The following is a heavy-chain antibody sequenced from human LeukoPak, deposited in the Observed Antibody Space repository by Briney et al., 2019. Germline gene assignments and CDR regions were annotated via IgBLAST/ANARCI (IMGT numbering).Heavy chain of an antibody. V-gene: IGHV4-59*01. CDR3: ARARYYDFWSGYYTGQSRAYYFDY. CDR2: IYYSGST. CDR1: GGTISSYY. D-gene: IGHD3-3*01. Sequence: PSETLSLTCTVSGGTISSYYWSWIRQPPGKGLEWIGDIYYSGSTNYNPSLKSRVTISVDTSKNQFSLKLSSVTAADTAVYYCARARYYDFWSGYYTGQSRAYYFDYWGQGTLVTVSS. J-gene: IGHJ4*02.